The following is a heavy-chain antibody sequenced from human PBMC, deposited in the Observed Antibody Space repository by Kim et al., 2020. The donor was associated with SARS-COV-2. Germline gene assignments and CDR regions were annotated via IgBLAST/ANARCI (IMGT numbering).Heavy chain of an antibody. D-gene: IGHD6-13*01. J-gene: IGHJ4*02. CDR1: GFTFSSYA. Sequence: GGSLRLSCAASGFTFSSYAMSWVRQAPGKGLEWVSAISGSGGSTYYADSVKGRFTISRDNSKNTLYLQLNSLRAEDTAVYYCAKLKGIAAAGTSAVVVYWGQGTLVTVSS. CDR3: AKLKGIAAAGTSAVVVY. CDR2: ISGSGGST. V-gene: IGHV3-23*01.